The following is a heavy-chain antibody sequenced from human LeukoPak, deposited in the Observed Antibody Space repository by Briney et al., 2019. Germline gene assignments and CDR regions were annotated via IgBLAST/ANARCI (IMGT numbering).Heavy chain of an antibody. J-gene: IGHJ3*02. V-gene: IGHV4-4*07. CDR1: GGSISSYY. D-gene: IGHD2-21*02. CDR3: ARTDDAFHI. Sequence: SESLSLTCTVSGGSISSYYWSWIRQPAGKGLEWIGRIYTSGSTNYNPSLKSRVTISLVMSKNQISLKLSSVTTADTAMYYCARTDDAFHIWGHGTTVTVSS. CDR2: IYTSGST.